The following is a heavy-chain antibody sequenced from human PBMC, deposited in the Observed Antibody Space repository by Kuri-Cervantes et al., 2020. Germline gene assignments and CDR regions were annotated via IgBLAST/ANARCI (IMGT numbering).Heavy chain of an antibody. CDR3: ASSHGSGSYSFDY. J-gene: IGHJ4*02. Sequence: GGSLRLSCAASGFTFSSYSMNWVRQAPGKGLEWVSSISSSSSYIYYADSVKGRFTISRDNAKNSLYLQMNSLRAEDTAVYYCASSHGSGSYSFDYWGQGTLVTVSS. CDR1: GFTFSSYS. D-gene: IGHD3-10*01. V-gene: IGHV3-21*01. CDR2: ISSSSSYI.